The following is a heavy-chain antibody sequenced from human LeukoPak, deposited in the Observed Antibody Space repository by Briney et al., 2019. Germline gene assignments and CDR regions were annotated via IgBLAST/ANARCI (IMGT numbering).Heavy chain of an antibody. CDR1: GGSFSGYY. V-gene: IGHV4-34*01. D-gene: IGHD2-15*01. Sequence: PSETLSLTCAVYGGSFSGYYWSWIRQPPGKGLEWIGEINHSGSTNYNPSLKSRVTISVDTSKNRFSLKLSSVTAADTAVYYCARGWGYCSGGSCPDYWGQGTLVTVSS. CDR3: ARGWGYCSGGSCPDY. CDR2: INHSGST. J-gene: IGHJ4*02.